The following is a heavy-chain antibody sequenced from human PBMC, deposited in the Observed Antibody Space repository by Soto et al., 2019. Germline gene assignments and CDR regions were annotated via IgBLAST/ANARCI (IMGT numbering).Heavy chain of an antibody. Sequence: SVKVSCKASGGSFSSYGITWVRQAPGQGLEWMGGIIPIIGTTKYGQKFQGRVTITTDDSTSTAYMELSSLRSEDTAEYYRARELKAPGSYYYYGLDVWGQGTRVTVSS. CDR1: GGSFSSYG. D-gene: IGHD3-10*01. CDR3: ARELKAPGSYYYYGLDV. J-gene: IGHJ6*02. CDR2: IIPIIGTT. V-gene: IGHV1-69*05.